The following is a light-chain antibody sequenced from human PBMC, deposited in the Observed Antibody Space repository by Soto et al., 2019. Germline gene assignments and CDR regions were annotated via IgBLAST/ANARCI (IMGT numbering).Light chain of an antibody. CDR2: AAS. Sequence: DIQMTQSPSSLSASVGDRVTITCRASQGISNYLAWYQQKPGKVPKLLIYAASTLQSGVPSRFSGSGSGTDFPLTISSLQPEDGATYYCQKYNSAPPFTFGPGTKVDIK. CDR3: QKYNSAPPFT. V-gene: IGKV1-27*01. J-gene: IGKJ3*01. CDR1: QGISNY.